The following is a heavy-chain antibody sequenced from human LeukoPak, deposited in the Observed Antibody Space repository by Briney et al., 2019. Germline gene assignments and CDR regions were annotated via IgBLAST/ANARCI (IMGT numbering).Heavy chain of an antibody. Sequence: PGGSLRLSCAASGFTFSNYAMHWVRQAPGKGLEWVAVTSYDGSNKYYADSVKGRFTISRDNSKNTLYLQMNSLRAEDTAVYYCARDRFPYCSSTSCYFDQWGQGTLVTVSS. CDR1: GFTFSNYA. CDR2: TSYDGSNK. CDR3: ARDRFPYCSSTSCYFDQ. V-gene: IGHV3-30-3*01. J-gene: IGHJ4*02. D-gene: IGHD2-2*01.